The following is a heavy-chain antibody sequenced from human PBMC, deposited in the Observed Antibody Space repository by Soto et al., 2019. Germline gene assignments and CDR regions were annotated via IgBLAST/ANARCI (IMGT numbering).Heavy chain of an antibody. D-gene: IGHD3-9*01. CDR2: IYYSGST. J-gene: IGHJ4*02. CDR3: AREGDDILTGYRYFDY. Sequence: SETLSLTCTVSGGSISSYYWSWIRQPPGKGLEWIGYIYYSGSTNYNPSLKSRVTISVDTSKNQFSLKLNSVTAADTAVYYCAREGDDILTGYRYFDYWGQGTLVTVSS. CDR1: GGSISSYY. V-gene: IGHV4-59*01.